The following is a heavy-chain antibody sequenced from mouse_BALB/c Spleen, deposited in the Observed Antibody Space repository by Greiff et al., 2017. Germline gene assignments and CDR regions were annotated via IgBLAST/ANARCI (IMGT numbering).Heavy chain of an antibody. Sequence: QVQLQQSGAELVRPGASVKLSCKASGYTFTSYWINWVKQRPGQGLEWIGNIYPSDSYTNYNQKFKDKATLTVDKSSSTAYMQLSSPTSEDSAVYYCTRGGQLGLRLPWFAYWGQGTLVTVSA. CDR3: TRGGQLGLRLPWFAY. J-gene: IGHJ3*01. CDR2: IYPSDSYT. V-gene: IGHV1-69*02. CDR1: GYTFTSYW. D-gene: IGHD3-1*01.